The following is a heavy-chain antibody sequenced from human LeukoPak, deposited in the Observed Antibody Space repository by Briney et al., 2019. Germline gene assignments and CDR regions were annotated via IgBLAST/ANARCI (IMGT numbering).Heavy chain of an antibody. CDR2: INAGNGNT. V-gene: IGHV1-3*01. Sequence: GASVKASCKASGYTFTSYAMHWVRQAPGQRLEWMGWINAGNGNTKYSQKFRGRVTITRDTSASTAYMELSSLKSEDTAVYYCASPLYSSGWYGAFDIWGQGTMVTVSS. CDR3: ASPLYSSGWYGAFDI. CDR1: GYTFTSYA. J-gene: IGHJ3*02. D-gene: IGHD6-19*01.